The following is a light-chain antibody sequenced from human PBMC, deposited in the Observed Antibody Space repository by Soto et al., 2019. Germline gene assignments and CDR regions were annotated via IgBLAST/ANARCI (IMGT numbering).Light chain of an antibody. CDR1: QSVSSY. Sequence: EIVLTQSPATLSLPPGERATLSCRASQSVSSYLAWYQQKPGQAPRLLIYDASNRATGIPARFSGSGSGTDFTLTINSLEPEDFAVYYCQQRSNWPPTFDQGTRLEIK. V-gene: IGKV3-11*01. J-gene: IGKJ5*01. CDR2: DAS. CDR3: QQRSNWPPT.